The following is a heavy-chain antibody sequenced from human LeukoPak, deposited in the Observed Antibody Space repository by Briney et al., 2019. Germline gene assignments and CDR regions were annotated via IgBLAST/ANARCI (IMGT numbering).Heavy chain of an antibody. CDR2: IYTSGST. Sequence: SETLSLTCTVSGGSISSYYWSWIRQPAGKGLEWIGRIYTSGSTNYSPSLKSRVTISVDKSKNQFSLKLSSVTAADTAVYYCASSLSIAAAGRAFDIWGQGTMVTVSS. V-gene: IGHV4-4*07. CDR3: ASSLSIAAAGRAFDI. D-gene: IGHD6-13*01. CDR1: GGSISSYY. J-gene: IGHJ3*02.